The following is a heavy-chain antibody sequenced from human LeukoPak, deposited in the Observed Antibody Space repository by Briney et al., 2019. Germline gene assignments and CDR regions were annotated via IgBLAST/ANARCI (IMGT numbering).Heavy chain of an antibody. CDR3: ARGRITMVRGVIPEFFDY. CDR2: KNPNSGNT. J-gene: IGHJ4*02. D-gene: IGHD3-10*01. CDR1: GYTFTSYD. V-gene: IGHV1-8*03. Sequence: ASVKVSCKASGYTFTSYDINWVRQATGQGLEWMGWKNPNSGNTGYAQKFQGRVTITRNTSISTAYMELSSLRSEDTAVYYCARGRITMVRGVIPEFFDYWGQGTLVTVSS.